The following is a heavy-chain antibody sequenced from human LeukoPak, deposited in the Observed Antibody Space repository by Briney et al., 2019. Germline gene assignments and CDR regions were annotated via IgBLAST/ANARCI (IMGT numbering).Heavy chain of an antibody. D-gene: IGHD2-2*02. V-gene: IGHV4-59*08. J-gene: IGHJ4*02. Sequence: SETLSLTCTVSGGSISSYYWSWIRQPPGKGLEWIGYIYYSGSTNYNPSLKSRVTISVDTSKNQFSLKLSSVTAADTAVYYCAGSPYTSAYYFDYWGQGTLVTVSS. CDR1: GGSISSYY. CDR3: AGSPYTSAYYFDY. CDR2: IYYSGST.